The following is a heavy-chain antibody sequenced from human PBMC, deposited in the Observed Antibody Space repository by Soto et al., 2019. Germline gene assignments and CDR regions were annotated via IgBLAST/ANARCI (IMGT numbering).Heavy chain of an antibody. V-gene: IGHV3-21*01. CDR2: ISSSSSYI. CDR1: GFTFSSYS. J-gene: IGHJ4*02. Sequence: GGFLRLSCAASGFTFSSYSMNWVRQATGKGLEWVSSISSSSSYIYYSDSVKGRFTISRDNAKNSLYLQMNSLRAEDTAVYYCATSHYFGYWGQGTLVTVSS. D-gene: IGHD6-6*01. CDR3: ATSHYFGY.